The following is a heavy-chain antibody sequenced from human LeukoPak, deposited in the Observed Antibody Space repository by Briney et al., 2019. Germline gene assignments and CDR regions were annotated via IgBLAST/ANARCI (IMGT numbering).Heavy chain of an antibody. V-gene: IGHV4-34*01. Sequence: SETLSLTCAVYGGSFSGYYLSWIRQPPGKGLEWIGEINHSGSTNYNPSLKSRVTISVHTSKNQYSLKLSSVTAADTAVYYCATELYGSGSYYNPRNYWGQGTLVTDPS. CDR1: GGSFSGYY. CDR3: ATELYGSGSYYNPRNY. CDR2: INHSGST. J-gene: IGHJ4*02. D-gene: IGHD3-10*01.